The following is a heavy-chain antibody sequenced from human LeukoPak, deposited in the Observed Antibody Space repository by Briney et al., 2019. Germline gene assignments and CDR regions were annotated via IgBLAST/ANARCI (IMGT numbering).Heavy chain of an antibody. CDR2: INTNSGGT. D-gene: IGHD3-22*01. Sequence: ASVKVSCKPSGYTFTGYYMRWVRQAPGQGLEWVGWINTNSGGTNYAQKFEGRVTMTRDTSISTAYMELNRKRSSVTDVYYCARGGTYYDSSGYYPPHWGQGTLVTVSS. J-gene: IGHJ4*02. CDR3: ARGGTYYDSSGYYPPH. V-gene: IGHV1-2*02. CDR1: GYTFTGYY.